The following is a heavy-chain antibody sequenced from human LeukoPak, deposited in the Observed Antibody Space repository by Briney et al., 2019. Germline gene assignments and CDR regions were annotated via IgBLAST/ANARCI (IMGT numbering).Heavy chain of an antibody. CDR1: GFTFSSYS. D-gene: IGHD6-13*01. Sequence: PGGSLRLSCAASGFTFSSYSMNWVRQAPGKGLEWVSSISSSSSYIYYADSVKGRFTISRDNAKNSLYLQMNSLRAEDTAVYYCARDGGHSSSWSWYYYYYYMDVWGKGTTVTVSS. CDR3: ARDGGHSSSWSWYYYYYYMDV. V-gene: IGHV3-21*01. J-gene: IGHJ6*03. CDR2: ISSSSSYI.